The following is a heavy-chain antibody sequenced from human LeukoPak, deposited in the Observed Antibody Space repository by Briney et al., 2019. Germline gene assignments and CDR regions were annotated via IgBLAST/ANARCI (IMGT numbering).Heavy chain of an antibody. Sequence: SETLSLTCTVSGGSISGYYWSWIRQPPGKGLEWIGYLYYSGSTNYNPSLKSRVTISVDTSKNQFSLKLSSVTAADTAVYYCARDEDSAYGSGSYLSWGQGTLVTVSS. J-gene: IGHJ5*02. V-gene: IGHV4-59*01. CDR3: ARDEDSAYGSGSYLS. CDR2: LYYSGST. CDR1: GGSISGYY. D-gene: IGHD3-10*01.